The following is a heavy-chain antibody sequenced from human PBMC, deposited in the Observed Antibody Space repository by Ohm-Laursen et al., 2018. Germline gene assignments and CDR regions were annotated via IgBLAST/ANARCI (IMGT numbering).Heavy chain of an antibody. D-gene: IGHD1-1*01. V-gene: IGHV3-23*01. J-gene: IGHJ4*02. CDR2: ISVSGSST. Sequence: SRRLSCAASGFTFSISGMTWVRQAPGKGLEWVSGISVSGSSTDYADSVMGRFTISRDNSKNTLYLQMNSLRAEDTAVYYCAKGTTDVDYWGQGTLVTVSS. CDR3: AKGTTDVDY. CDR1: GFTFSISG.